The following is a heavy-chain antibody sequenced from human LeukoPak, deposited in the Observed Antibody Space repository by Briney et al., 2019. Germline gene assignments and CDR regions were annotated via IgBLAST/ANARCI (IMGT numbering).Heavy chain of an antibody. CDR1: GFTFSSYS. CDR3: ARVGYCSSTSCYRGVVYYYYYYMDV. CDR2: ISSSSSTI. Sequence: TGGSLRLSCAASGFTFSSYSMNWVRQAPGKGLEWVSYISSSSSTIYYADSVKGRFTISRDNAKNSLYLQMNSLRAEDTAVYYCARVGYCSSTSCYRGVVYYYYYYMDVWGKGTTVTVSS. J-gene: IGHJ6*03. D-gene: IGHD2-2*02. V-gene: IGHV3-48*04.